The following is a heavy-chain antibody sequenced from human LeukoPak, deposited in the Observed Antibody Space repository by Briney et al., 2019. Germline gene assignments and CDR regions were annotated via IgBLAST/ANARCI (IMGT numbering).Heavy chain of an antibody. D-gene: IGHD6-13*01. Sequence: SETLSLTCTVSGRSISIFYWSWLRPPAGKGLEWIGCIFTSESHNYHPSLKSRVTISVDKSKNQFSLKLSSVAAADTGVYYCAREKYSSSWYGYYYYKDVWGKGTTVTVSS. J-gene: IGHJ6*03. V-gene: IGHV4-4*07. CDR3: AREKYSSSWYGYYYYKDV. CDR2: IFTSESH. CDR1: GRSISIFY.